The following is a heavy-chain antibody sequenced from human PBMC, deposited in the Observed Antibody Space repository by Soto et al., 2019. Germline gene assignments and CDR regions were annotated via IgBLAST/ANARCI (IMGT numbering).Heavy chain of an antibody. CDR1: GGTFNSYG. Sequence: GASVKVSCKASGGTFNSYGVSWVRQAPGQGLDWMGVIIPLYGTVNYAQKFQGRVTITADESTSTAYMELSSLRSDDTAVCYCARYCSGGSCQGRYYYYGMDVWGQGTTVTVSS. J-gene: IGHJ6*02. D-gene: IGHD2-15*01. CDR2: IIPLYGTV. V-gene: IGHV1-69*13. CDR3: ARYCSGGSCQGRYYYYGMDV.